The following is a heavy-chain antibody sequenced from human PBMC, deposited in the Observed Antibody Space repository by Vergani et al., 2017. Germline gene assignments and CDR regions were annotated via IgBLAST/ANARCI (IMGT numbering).Heavy chain of an antibody. CDR3: ARVRATTYYDFWSGQPNWFDP. V-gene: IGHV4-34*01. D-gene: IGHD3-3*01. CDR2: INHIGST. Sequence: QVQLQQWGAGLLKPSETLSLTCAVYGGSFSGYYWSWIRQPPGKGLEWIGEINHIGSTYYNPSLKSRVTISVDPSKNQFSLKLSPVTAADSAVYYCARVRATTYYDFWSGQPNWFDPWGQGTLVTVSS. J-gene: IGHJ5*02. CDR1: GGSFSGYY.